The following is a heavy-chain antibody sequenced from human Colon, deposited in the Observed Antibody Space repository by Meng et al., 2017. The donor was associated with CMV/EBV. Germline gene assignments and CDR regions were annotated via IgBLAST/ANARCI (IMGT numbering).Heavy chain of an antibody. D-gene: IGHD4-11*01. Sequence: GESLKISCAASGFSFKVYTMNWVRQAPGKGLEWVANINQDESYYVDSVKGRFTGSRDNAKNSLHLQMNSLTAEDTAIYYCARLDYSNYRAFDLWGLGTLVTVSS. CDR3: ARLDYSNYRAFDL. V-gene: IGHV3-7*01. CDR1: GFSFKVYT. J-gene: IGHJ4*02. CDR2: INQDES.